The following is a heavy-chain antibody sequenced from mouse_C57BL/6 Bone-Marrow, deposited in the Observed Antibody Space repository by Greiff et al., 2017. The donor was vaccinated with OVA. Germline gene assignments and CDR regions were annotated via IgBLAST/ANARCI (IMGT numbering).Heavy chain of an antibody. J-gene: IGHJ1*03. V-gene: IGHV1-81*01. Sequence: VQLQQSGAELARPGASVQLSCKASGYTFTSYGISWVKQRTGQGLEWIGEIYPRSGNNYYNEKFKGKATLTADKSSSTAYMELRRRTFEDSAVDVCVRWVVMAFWYNDVGGTGSTVTDS. CDR3: VRWVVMAFWYNDV. CDR1: GYTFTSYG. D-gene: IGHD1-1*02. CDR2: IYPRSGNN.